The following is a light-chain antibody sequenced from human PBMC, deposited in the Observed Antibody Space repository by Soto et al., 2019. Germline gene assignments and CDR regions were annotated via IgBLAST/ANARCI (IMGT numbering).Light chain of an antibody. CDR3: MQALQIPWT. CDR1: QSLLHNDGYNF. CDR2: LGS. Sequence: DIVMTQPPLSLPVTPGEPASISCRSSQSLLHNDGYNFLGWYLQKPGQSPQLLIYLGSNRASGVPDRFSGSGSGTDFTLKISRVEADDVGVYYCMQALQIPWTFGQGTKVEIK. J-gene: IGKJ1*01. V-gene: IGKV2-28*01.